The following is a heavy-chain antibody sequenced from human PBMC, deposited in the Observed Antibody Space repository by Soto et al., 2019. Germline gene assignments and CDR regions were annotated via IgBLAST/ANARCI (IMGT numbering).Heavy chain of an antibody. D-gene: IGHD2-8*02. CDR1: GGSFSGYD. V-gene: IGHV4-34*01. Sequence: QVQLQQWSAGLLKPSETLSLTCAVYGGSFSGYDWTWIRQPPGTGLEWIGEINHSGSTNYNPSLKSRVTISVDTSKKQFSLKLTSVTAADTAVYYCARDKITGLFDYWGQGTLVTVSS. CDR3: ARDKITGLFDY. CDR2: INHSGST. J-gene: IGHJ4*02.